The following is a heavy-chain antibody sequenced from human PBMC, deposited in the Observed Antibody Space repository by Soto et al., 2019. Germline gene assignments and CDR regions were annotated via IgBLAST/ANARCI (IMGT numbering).Heavy chain of an antibody. Sequence: EVQLLHSGGGLVQPGGSLRLSCAASGFTFSSSAMSWVRQAPGKGLEWVSAVSGSGGTTYYADYVRGRFTISRDNSKNTRQLNTNSLRAEDTAIYFCARCTVDTIVTSGWCHYLDPWGQGTLVTVSS. CDR3: ARCTVDTIVTSGWCHYLDP. CDR1: GFTFSSSA. J-gene: IGHJ5*02. D-gene: IGHD6-19*01. V-gene: IGHV3-23*01. CDR2: VSGSGGTT.